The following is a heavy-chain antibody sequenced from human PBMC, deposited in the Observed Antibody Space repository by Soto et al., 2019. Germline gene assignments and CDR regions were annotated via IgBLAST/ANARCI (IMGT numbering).Heavy chain of an antibody. CDR2: ISGSGGST. CDR1: GFTFSSYA. Sequence: GGSLRLSCAASGFTFSSYAMSWVRQAPGKGLEWVSAISGSGGSTYYADSVKGRFTISRDNSKNTLYLQMNSLRAEDTAVYYCEKAVVVVITQDAFDIWGQGTMVTVSS. D-gene: IGHD3-22*01. J-gene: IGHJ3*02. V-gene: IGHV3-23*01. CDR3: EKAVVVVITQDAFDI.